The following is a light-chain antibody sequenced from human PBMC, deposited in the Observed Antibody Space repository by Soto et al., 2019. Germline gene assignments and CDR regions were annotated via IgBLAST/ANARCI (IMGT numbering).Light chain of an antibody. Sequence: QSALTQPPSASGSPGQSVTISCTGTSSDVGGYNYVSWYQQHPGKAPKLMIYEVSKRPLGVRDRFSGSKSGNTASLTVSGLQAEDEADDYCSSYAGSNNFVVFGGGTKVTVL. CDR2: EVS. V-gene: IGLV2-8*01. CDR3: SSYAGSNNFVV. CDR1: SSDVGGYNY. J-gene: IGLJ2*01.